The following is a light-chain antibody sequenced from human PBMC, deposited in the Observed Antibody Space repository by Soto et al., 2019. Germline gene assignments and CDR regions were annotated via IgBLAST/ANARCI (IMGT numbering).Light chain of an antibody. CDR1: QSITNS. V-gene: IGKV1-39*01. CDR3: QQSYSSPYT. J-gene: IGKJ2*01. CDR2: VAS. Sequence: DIQMTQSPSSLSASVGDRVTITCRASQSITNSLNWYQQKPGKAPELLIYVASSLQSGVPSRFSGSGSGTDFTLTISSLQPEDSATYYCQQSYSSPYTFGQGTKLEIK.